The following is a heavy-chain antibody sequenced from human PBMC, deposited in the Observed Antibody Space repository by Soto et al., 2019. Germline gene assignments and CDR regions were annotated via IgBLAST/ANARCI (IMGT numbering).Heavy chain of an antibody. CDR1: GFTFSSYG. CDR3: AKASYYDSSGYPYYYYGMDV. CDR2: ISYDGSNK. V-gene: IGHV3-30*18. Sequence: GGSLRLSCAASGFTFSSYGMHWVRQAPGKGLEWVAVISYDGSNKYYADSVKGRFTISRDNSKNTLYLQMNSLRAEDTAVYYCAKASYYDSSGYPYYYYGMDVWGQGTTVTVSS. J-gene: IGHJ6*02. D-gene: IGHD3-22*01.